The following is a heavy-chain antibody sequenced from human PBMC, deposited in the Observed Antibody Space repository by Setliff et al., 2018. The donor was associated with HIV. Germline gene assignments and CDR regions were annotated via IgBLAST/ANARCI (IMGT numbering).Heavy chain of an antibody. J-gene: IGHJ4*02. CDR2: INPNSGGT. V-gene: IGHV1-2*04. CDR3: ARGMDYYDTSGYYQHYFDY. D-gene: IGHD3-22*01. CDR1: GYTFTSYY. Sequence: ASVKVSCKASGYTFTSYYMHWVRQAPGQGLEWMGRINPNSGGTNYAQKFQGWVTMTRDTSISTAYMELSRLRSDDTAVYYCARGMDYYDTSGYYQHYFDYWGQGALVTV.